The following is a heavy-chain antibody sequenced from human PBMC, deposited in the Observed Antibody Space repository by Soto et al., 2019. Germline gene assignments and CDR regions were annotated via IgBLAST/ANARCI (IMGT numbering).Heavy chain of an antibody. CDR1: GFTFDDYT. D-gene: IGHD2-2*01. V-gene: IGHV3-43*01. J-gene: IGHJ6*02. CDR3: AKAATYCSSNSCLRPANPDV. Sequence: GGSLRLSCAASGFTFDDYTMHWVRQAPGKGLEWVSLISWDGGSTYYADSVKGRFTISRDNSKNSLYLQMNSLRTEDTAIYYCAKAATYCSSNSCLRPANPDVWGQGTTVTVSS. CDR2: ISWDGGST.